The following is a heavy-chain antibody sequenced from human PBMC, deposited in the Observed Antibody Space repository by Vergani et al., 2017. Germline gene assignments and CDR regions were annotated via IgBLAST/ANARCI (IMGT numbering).Heavy chain of an antibody. Sequence: EVQWLESGGGLVQPGGSLRLTCAAAEFTFSNYAMNWVRQARGKGLEWVSGISGSGVSAYYTDSVKGRFTISRDNSKNMLFLQMNNLRTEDTAIYYCAKQYFVSGNYLFDYWGQGTLVTVSS. D-gene: IGHD3-10*01. CDR3: AKQYFVSGNYLFDY. CDR1: EFTFSNYA. J-gene: IGHJ4*02. CDR2: ISGSGVSA. V-gene: IGHV3-23*01.